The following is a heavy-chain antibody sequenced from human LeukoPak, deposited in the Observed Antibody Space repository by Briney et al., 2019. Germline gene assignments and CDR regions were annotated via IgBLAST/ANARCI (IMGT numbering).Heavy chain of an antibody. V-gene: IGHV5-51*01. CDR2: IYPGASDI. CDR1: GGYW. CDR3: ARCSTCARSSGYYDAFDI. J-gene: IGHJ3*02. D-gene: IGHD3-22*01. Sequence: GESLKISCKDSGGYWIGWVRQMPGKGLEWMGIIYPGASDIRYSPSFQGQVTISADGSISTAYLQWSSLKASDAAMYYCARCSTCARSSGYYDAFDIWGQGTMVTVSS.